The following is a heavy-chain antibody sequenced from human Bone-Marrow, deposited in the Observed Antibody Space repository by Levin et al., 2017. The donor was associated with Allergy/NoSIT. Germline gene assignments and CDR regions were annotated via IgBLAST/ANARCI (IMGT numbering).Heavy chain of an antibody. CDR2: ISGSGGST. D-gene: IGHD3-22*01. V-gene: IGHV3-23*01. CDR3: EVIVVVITTASVSY. CDR1: GFTFSSYA. J-gene: IGHJ4*02. Sequence: GGSLRLSCAASGFTFSSYAMSWVRQAPGKGLEWVSAISGSGGSTYYADSVKGRFTISRDNSKNTLYLQMNSLRAEDTAVYYCEVIVVVITTASVSYWGQGTLVTVSS.